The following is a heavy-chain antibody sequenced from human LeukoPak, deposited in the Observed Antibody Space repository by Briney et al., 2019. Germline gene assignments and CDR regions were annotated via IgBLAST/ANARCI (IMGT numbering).Heavy chain of an antibody. Sequence: GGSLRLSCAASGFTFTNYEMSWVRQAPGKGLEWLSSISGSGDSVFYADSVKGRFTISRENSLNTLHLQMNSLRAEDTAFYYCGKGNTASRPGFVDWGQGTLVTVSS. CDR3: GKGNTASRPGFVD. J-gene: IGHJ4*02. D-gene: IGHD5-18*01. CDR2: ISGSGDSV. V-gene: IGHV3-23*01. CDR1: GFTFTNYE.